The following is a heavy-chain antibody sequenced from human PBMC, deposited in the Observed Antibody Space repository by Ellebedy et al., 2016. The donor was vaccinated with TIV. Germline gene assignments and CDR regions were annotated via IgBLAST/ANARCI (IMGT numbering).Heavy chain of an antibody. D-gene: IGHD6-13*01. Sequence: AASVKVSCKASGYTFTSYYMHWVRQAPGQGLEWMGVINPSGGRTTYAKKFQGRVTMTRETSTSTVYMELRSLRSEDTAVYYCARGRYSSSWYPLIYWGQGTPVTVSS. CDR2: INPSGGRT. CDR3: ARGRYSSSWYPLIY. CDR1: GYTFTSYY. J-gene: IGHJ4*02. V-gene: IGHV1-46*01.